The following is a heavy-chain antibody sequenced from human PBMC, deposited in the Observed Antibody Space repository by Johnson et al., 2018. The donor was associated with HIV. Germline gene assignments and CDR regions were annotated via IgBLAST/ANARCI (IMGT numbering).Heavy chain of an antibody. D-gene: IGHD1-1*01. Sequence: QVQLVESGGGVVQPGRSLRLSCAASGFTFSSYAMHWVRQAPGKGLEWVALTSYDESDKFYADSVKGRFTISRDNSKNTLYLEMTSLRAEDTDVYYCAKDRLDGTFTTDAFDIWGQGTMVTVSS. CDR3: AKDRLDGTFTTDAFDI. CDR2: TSYDESDK. J-gene: IGHJ3*02. CDR1: GFTFSSYA. V-gene: IGHV3-30*04.